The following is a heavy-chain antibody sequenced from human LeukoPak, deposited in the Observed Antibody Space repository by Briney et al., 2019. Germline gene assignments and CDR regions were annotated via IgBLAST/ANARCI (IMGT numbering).Heavy chain of an antibody. J-gene: IGHJ6*02. CDR2: INPNSGGT. CDR1: GYTFTGYY. D-gene: IGHD1-7*01. Sequence: GASVKVSCKASGYTFTGYYMHRVRQAPGQGLEWMGWINPNSGGTNYAQKFQGRVTMTRDTSISTAYMELSRLRSDDTAVYYCARYPELELLGLVRHYYYGMDVWGQGTTVTVSS. V-gene: IGHV1-2*02. CDR3: ARYPELELLGLVRHYYYGMDV.